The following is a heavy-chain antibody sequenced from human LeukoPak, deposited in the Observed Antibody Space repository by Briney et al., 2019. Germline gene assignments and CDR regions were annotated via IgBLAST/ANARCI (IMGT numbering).Heavy chain of an antibody. CDR1: KFAFSSYS. Sequence: GGSLRLSCAASKFAFSSYSMNWFRQAPGKGLEWVASITSRSKYIFYADSVKGRFTISRDNAENSLFLQKNSLRAEDTGVYYGARDEETVAGLNGFDLWGQGTLVIVSS. J-gene: IGHJ4*02. CDR2: ITSRSKYI. V-gene: IGHV3-21*01. D-gene: IGHD6-19*01. CDR3: ARDEETVAGLNGFDL.